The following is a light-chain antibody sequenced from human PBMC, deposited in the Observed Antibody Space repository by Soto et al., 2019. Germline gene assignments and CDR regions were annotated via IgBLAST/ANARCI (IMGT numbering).Light chain of an antibody. CDR1: QGISLS. V-gene: IGKV1-13*02. CDR3: QQFDSHPIT. J-gene: IGKJ5*01. Sequence: IHLTQSPSSLSASVGDRVTITCRASQGISLSLTWYQQRPGKAPKLLIYDASTLAGEVPSRFSGSGSGTDFTLTTSSLHPEDFATYFCQQFDSHPITFGQGTRLEL. CDR2: DAS.